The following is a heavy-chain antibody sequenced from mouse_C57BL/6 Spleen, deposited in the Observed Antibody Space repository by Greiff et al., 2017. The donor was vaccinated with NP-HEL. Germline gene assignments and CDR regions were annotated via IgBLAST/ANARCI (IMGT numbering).Heavy chain of an antibody. CDR2: IYPGDGAT. CDR3: ARGTGTYAMDY. D-gene: IGHD4-1*01. J-gene: IGHJ4*01. Sequence: VQLQQSGAELVKPGASVKISCKASGYAFSSYWMNWVKQRPGKGLEWIGQIYPGDGATNYNGKFKGKATLTADKSSSTAYMQLSCLSSEDSAVYFCARGTGTYAMDYWGQGTSVTVSS. CDR1: GYAFSSYW. V-gene: IGHV1-80*01.